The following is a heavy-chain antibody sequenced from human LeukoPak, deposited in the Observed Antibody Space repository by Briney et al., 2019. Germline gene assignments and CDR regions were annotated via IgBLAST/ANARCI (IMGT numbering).Heavy chain of an antibody. D-gene: IGHD3-22*01. CDR1: GGSVSSGSYY. Sequence: PETLSLTCFVSGGSVSSGSYYWGWIRQPPGKGLEWIGYIYYSGSTYYNPSLKSRVTISFDTSKNQFSLELSSVTAADTAVYYCARDTTNVYYYDRSGYDHWRQGTLVTVSS. CDR2: IYYSGST. V-gene: IGHV4-61*01. J-gene: IGHJ4*02. CDR3: ARDTTNVYYYDRSGYDH.